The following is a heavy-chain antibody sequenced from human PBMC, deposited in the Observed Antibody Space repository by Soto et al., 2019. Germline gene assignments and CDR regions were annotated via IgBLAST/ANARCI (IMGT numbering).Heavy chain of an antibody. CDR2: IIPIFGTA. V-gene: IGHV1-69*13. D-gene: IGHD3-22*01. CDR1: GGTFSSYA. J-gene: IGHJ4*02. Sequence: SVKVSCKASGGTFSSYAISWVRQAPGQGLEWMGGIIPIFGTANYAQKFQGRVTITADESTSTAYMELSSLRSEDTAVYYCARRYYDSSGYSRSSFDYWGQGTLVTVSS. CDR3: ARRYYDSSGYSRSSFDY.